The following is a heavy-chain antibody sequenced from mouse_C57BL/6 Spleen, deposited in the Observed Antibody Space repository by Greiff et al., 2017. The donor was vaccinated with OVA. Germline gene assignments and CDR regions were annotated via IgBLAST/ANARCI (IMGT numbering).Heavy chain of an antibody. CDR2: INSDGSST. D-gene: IGHD2-1*01. CDR3: AREDGNYWYFDV. Sequence: EVKLVESEGGLVQPGSSMKLSCTASGFTFSDYYMAWVRQVPEKGLEWVANINSDGSSTYYLDSLKSRFIISRDNAKNTLYLQMSSLKSEDTATYDCAREDGNYWYFDVWGTGTTVTVSS. V-gene: IGHV5-16*01. J-gene: IGHJ1*03. CDR1: GFTFSDYY.